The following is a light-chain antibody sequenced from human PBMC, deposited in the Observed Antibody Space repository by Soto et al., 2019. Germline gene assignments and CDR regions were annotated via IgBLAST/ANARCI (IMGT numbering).Light chain of an antibody. CDR1: RSNIGNNA. V-gene: IGLV1-44*01. CDR2: NNN. CDR3: ATWDDSLNARGV. J-gene: IGLJ3*02. Sequence: QSVLTQTPSASGPPGQTVTISCSGSRSNIGNNAVSWYQQFPGTAPKLLIYNNNQRPSGVPDRLSGSKSGTSASLAISGLHSDDEADYYCATWDDSLNARGVFGGGTKVTVL.